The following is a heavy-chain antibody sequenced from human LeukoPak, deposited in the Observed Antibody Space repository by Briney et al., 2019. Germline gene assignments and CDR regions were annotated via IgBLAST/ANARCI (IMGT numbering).Heavy chain of an antibody. Sequence: PSETLSLTCAVYGGSFSGYYWSWIRQPPGKGLEWIGEINHSGSTNYNPSLKSRVTISVDTSKNRFSLKLSSVTAADTAVYYCARGRTIAVAGRVAWFDPWGQGTLVTVSS. J-gene: IGHJ5*02. CDR2: INHSGST. D-gene: IGHD6-19*01. CDR1: GGSFSGYY. V-gene: IGHV4-34*01. CDR3: ARGRTIAVAGRVAWFDP.